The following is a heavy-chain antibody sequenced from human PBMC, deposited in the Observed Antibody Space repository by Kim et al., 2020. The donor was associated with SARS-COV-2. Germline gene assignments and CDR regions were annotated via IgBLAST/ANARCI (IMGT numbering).Heavy chain of an antibody. CDR2: INSDESNT. CDR1: GFTLSSYW. V-gene: IGHV3-74*01. CDR3: ARGGGYSDGLFDY. D-gene: IGHD5-18*01. Sequence: GGSLRLSCAASGFTLSSYWMHWVRQAPGKGLVWVSRINSDESNTAYADSVQGRFSISRDNAKNTLYLQMNSLRVEDTAVYYCARGGGYSDGLFDYWGQRALVTVPS. J-gene: IGHJ4*02.